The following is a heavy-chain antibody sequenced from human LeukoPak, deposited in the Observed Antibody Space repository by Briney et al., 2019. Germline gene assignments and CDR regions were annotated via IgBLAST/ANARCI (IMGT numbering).Heavy chain of an antibody. D-gene: IGHD3-10*01. CDR1: GFTFDDYT. CDR3: AKDHYYGSGSYSRWVYFDY. V-gene: IGHV3-43*01. Sequence: GGSLRLSCAASGFTFDDYTMHWVSQAPGKGLEWVSLISWDGGSTYYADSVKGRFTISRDNSKNSLYLQMNSLRTEDTALYFCAKDHYYGSGSYSRWVYFDYWGQGTLVTVSS. J-gene: IGHJ4*02. CDR2: ISWDGGST.